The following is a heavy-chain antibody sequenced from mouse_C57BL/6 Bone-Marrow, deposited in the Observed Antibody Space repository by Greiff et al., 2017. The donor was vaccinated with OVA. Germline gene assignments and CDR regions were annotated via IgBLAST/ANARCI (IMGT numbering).Heavy chain of an antibody. V-gene: IGHV6-6*01. CDR1: GFTFSDAW. CDR3: TRHGGYAMDY. J-gene: IGHJ4*01. CDR2: IRNKANNHAT. Sequence: EVQRVESGGGLVQPGGSMKLSCAASGFTFSDAWMDWVRQSPEQGLEWVAEIRNKANNHATYYAESVKGRVTISRDESKSSVYLQMNSLRAEDTGIYDWTRHGGYAMDYWGQGTSVTVSS.